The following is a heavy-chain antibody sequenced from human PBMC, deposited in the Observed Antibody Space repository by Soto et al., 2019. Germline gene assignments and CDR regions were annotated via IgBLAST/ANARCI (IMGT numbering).Heavy chain of an antibody. CDR3: ARVGSPSGD. V-gene: IGHV1-18*01. CDR1: GYTFTSYY. CDR2: ISGDSGKT. Sequence: QVQLVQSGAEVKQPGASVKVSCKASGYTFTSYYISWVRQAPGKGLEGMGWISGDSGKTNYAQKLQGRVTMTTDTTTSTAAMKPTSLQSDYTGFYDRARVGSPSGDWCQGTLGSVSS. D-gene: IGHD6-25*01. J-gene: IGHJ4*02.